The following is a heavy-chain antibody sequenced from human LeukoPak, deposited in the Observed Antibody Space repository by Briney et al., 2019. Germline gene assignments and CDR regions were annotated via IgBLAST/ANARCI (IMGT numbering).Heavy chain of an antibody. Sequence: GGSLRLSCAASGFTFSSYGMHWVRQAPGKGLEWVAVISYDGGNKYYADSVKGRFTISRDNSKNTLYLQMNSLRAEDTAVYYCAKDYYGSGSYLVYWGQGTLVTVSS. CDR1: GFTFSSYG. CDR2: ISYDGGNK. V-gene: IGHV3-30*18. D-gene: IGHD3-10*01. CDR3: AKDYYGSGSYLVY. J-gene: IGHJ4*02.